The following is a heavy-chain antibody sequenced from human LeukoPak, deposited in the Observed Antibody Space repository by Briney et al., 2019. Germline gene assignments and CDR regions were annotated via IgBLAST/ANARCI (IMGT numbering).Heavy chain of an antibody. J-gene: IGHJ6*02. CDR3: ARKYCSGGSCYSSGMDV. D-gene: IGHD2-15*01. CDR1: GGTFSSYA. V-gene: IGHV1-69*01. CDR2: IIPIFGTA. Sequence: SVKVSCKASGGTFSSYAISWVRQAPGQGLEWMGGIIPIFGTANYAQKLQGRVTITADESTSTAYMELSSLRSEDTAVYYCARKYCSGGSCYSSGMDVWGQGTTVTVSS.